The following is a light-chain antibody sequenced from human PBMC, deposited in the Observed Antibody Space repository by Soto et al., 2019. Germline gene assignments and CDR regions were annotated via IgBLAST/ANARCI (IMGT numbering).Light chain of an antibody. CDR1: QSISTN. V-gene: IGKV1-39*01. CDR2: AAS. J-gene: IGKJ5*01. Sequence: DIQMTQSPPSLSASVGDRVTITCRASQSISTNLNWYQVKPGKAPKLLIYAASSLESGVPSRFSGSGSGTDFTLTISSLQPEDFATYYCQQSYTTPLFTFGPGTRLEIK. CDR3: QQSYTTPLFT.